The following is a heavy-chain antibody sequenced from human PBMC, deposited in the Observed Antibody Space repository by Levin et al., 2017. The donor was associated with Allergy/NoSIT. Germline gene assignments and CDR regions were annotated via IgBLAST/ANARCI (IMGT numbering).Heavy chain of an antibody. D-gene: IGHD1-26*01. CDR1: GFTFDDYT. J-gene: IGHJ4*02. V-gene: IGHV3-43*01. Sequence: GGSLRLSCAASGFTFDDYTMHWVRQAPGKGLEWVSLISWDGGSTYYADSVKGRFTISRDNSKNSLYLQMNSLRTEDTALYYCAKGVGGSYWDYFDYWGQGTLVTVSS. CDR3: AKGVGGSYWDYFDY. CDR2: ISWDGGST.